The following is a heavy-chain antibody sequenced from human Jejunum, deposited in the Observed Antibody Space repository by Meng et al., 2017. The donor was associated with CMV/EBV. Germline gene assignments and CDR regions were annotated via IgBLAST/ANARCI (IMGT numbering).Heavy chain of an antibody. D-gene: IGHD1-26*01. Sequence: SWTASEFSVSRNNMTWVRQAPGKGLEWVSAIYSGNTTYYADSVKGRFTISRDNSKNTLYLQMNSLRAEDTAVYYCAKKYSGSFDYWGQGTLVTVSS. CDR3: AKKYSGSFDY. CDR1: EFSVSRNN. J-gene: IGHJ4*02. V-gene: IGHV3-53*01. CDR2: IYSGNTT.